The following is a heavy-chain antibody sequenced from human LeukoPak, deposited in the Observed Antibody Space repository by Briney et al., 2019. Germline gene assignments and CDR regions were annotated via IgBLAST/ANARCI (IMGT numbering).Heavy chain of an antibody. V-gene: IGHV1-46*01. CDR2: T. CDR3: ARDSYDDYYFDY. Sequence: TSYAQKFQGRITMTRDTTTSTVYMELSRLRYEDTAVYYCARDSYDDYYFDYWGQGTLVTVSS. J-gene: IGHJ4*02. D-gene: IGHD4-17*01.